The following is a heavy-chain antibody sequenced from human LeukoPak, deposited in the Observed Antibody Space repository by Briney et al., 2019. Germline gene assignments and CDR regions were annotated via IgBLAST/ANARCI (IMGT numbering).Heavy chain of an antibody. J-gene: IGHJ5*02. CDR1: GFTFSSYW. CDR2: IKQDGSEK. D-gene: IGHD2-2*01. V-gene: IGHV3-7*01. CDR3: ARHRRIVVVPAAVRQSGWFDP. Sequence: GGSLRLSCAASGFTFSSYWMSWVRQAPGKGLEWVANIKQDGSEKYYVDSVKGRFTISRDNAKNSLYLQMNSLRAEDTAVYYCARHRRIVVVPAAVRQSGWFDPWGQGTLVTVSS.